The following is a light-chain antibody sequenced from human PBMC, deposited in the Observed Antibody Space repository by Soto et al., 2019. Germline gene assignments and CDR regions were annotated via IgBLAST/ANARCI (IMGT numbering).Light chain of an antibody. CDR3: QQYDSFSVT. Sequence: DIQMTQSPSSLSASVEDRAIMTCRASQSISNHLNWYQQKQGKAPKLLIFAASSLQSGVPSRFSGSRSGPDFTLPLSSLQPEDFSTYYCQQYDSFSVTFGQGTKVDIK. V-gene: IGKV1-39*01. CDR2: AAS. J-gene: IGKJ1*01. CDR1: QSISNH.